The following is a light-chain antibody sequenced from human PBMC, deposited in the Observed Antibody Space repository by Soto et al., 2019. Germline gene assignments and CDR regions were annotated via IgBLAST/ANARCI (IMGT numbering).Light chain of an antibody. CDR2: DAS. CDR1: QDIRRF. V-gene: IGKV1-33*01. Sequence: QMTQSPSSLSASVGDRVTISCQASQDIRRFLSWYLQKPGKAPKLLIFDASSLVTGVPSRFSGSGSGTDFTFTISSLQPEDIGTYYCQQHENPPITFGQGTLLEVK. CDR3: QQHENPPIT. J-gene: IGKJ5*01.